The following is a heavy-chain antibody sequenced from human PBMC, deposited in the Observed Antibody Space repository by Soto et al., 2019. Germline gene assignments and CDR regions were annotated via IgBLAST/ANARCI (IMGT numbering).Heavy chain of an antibody. J-gene: IGHJ5*02. CDR3: ARDRLGLGPAALRWFDP. CDR2: IIPIFGTA. CDR1: GGTFSSYA. D-gene: IGHD2-2*01. Sequence: QVQLVQSGAEVNKPGSSVKVSCKASGGTFSSYAISWVRQAPGQGLEWMGGIIPIFGTANYAQKFQGRVTITANESTSTAYMELSSLRSEDTAVYYCARDRLGLGPAALRWFDPCGQGTLVTVSS. V-gene: IGHV1-69*01.